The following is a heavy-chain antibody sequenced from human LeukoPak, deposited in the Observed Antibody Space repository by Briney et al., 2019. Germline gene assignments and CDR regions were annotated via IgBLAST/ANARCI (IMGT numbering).Heavy chain of an antibody. D-gene: IGHD6-19*01. CDR1: GFAFSSQA. J-gene: IGHJ4*02. CDR3: AKDARRTSGWYFFDY. Sequence: GGSLRLSCAASGFAFSSQAMGWVRQAPGKGLEWVSVISDSGSITYYADSVKGRFTISRDNSKNTLFLQMNSLRAEDTAVYYCAKDARRTSGWYFFDYCGQGSLVTVSS. CDR2: ISDSGSIT. V-gene: IGHV3-23*01.